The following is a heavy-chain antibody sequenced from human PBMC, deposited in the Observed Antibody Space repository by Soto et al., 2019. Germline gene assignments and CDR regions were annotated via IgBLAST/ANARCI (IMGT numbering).Heavy chain of an antibody. CDR2: IYHSVST. CDR1: GYSISSGYY. Sequence: SETLSLTCAVSGYSISSGYYWGWIRQPPGKGLEWIGSIYHSVSTYYNPSLKSRVTISVDTSKNQFSLKLSSVTAADTAVYYCARPDESGHYPHAFDIFGQGTMIT. CDR3: ARPDESGHYPHAFDI. D-gene: IGHD3-3*01. J-gene: IGHJ3*02. V-gene: IGHV4-38-2*01.